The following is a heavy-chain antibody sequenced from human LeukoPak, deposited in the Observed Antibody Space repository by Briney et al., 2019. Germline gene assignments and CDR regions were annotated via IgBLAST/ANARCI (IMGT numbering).Heavy chain of an antibody. CDR1: GFTFSSYS. D-gene: IGHD2-2*02. CDR2: INHSGST. V-gene: IGHV4-34*01. Sequence: GSLRLSCAASGFTFSSYSMNCVRQAPGKGLEWVGEINHSGSTNYNPSLKSRVTISVDTSKNQFSLKLSSVTAADTAVYYCARGKVGVPAAIPVVGFDYWGQGTLVTVSS. J-gene: IGHJ4*02. CDR3: ARGKVGVPAAIPVVGFDY.